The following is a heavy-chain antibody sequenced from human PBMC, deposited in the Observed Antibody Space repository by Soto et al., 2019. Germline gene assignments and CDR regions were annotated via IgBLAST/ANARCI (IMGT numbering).Heavy chain of an antibody. D-gene: IGHD3-22*01. CDR3: ARVVQFYDSSGYSFYYFDY. V-gene: IGHV4-30-4*01. CDR2: IYYSRSD. Sequence: PSETLCLTCTVSGDSINSADNYWSWLRQPPGKGLEWIGYIYYSRSDYYNPSLGRRATITIDTSRNQFSLNLMSVTAADTAVYYCARVVQFYDSSGYSFYYFDYWGQGALVTVSS. CDR1: GDSINSADNY. J-gene: IGHJ4*02.